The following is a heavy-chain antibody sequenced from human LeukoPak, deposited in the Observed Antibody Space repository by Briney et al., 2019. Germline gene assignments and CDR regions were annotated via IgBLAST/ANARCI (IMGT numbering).Heavy chain of an antibody. CDR1: GFTFSSYA. V-gene: IGHV3-23*01. Sequence: PGGSLRLSCAASGFTFSSYAMSWVRQAPGKGLEWVSAISGSGGSTYYAGSVKGRFTISRDNSKNTLYLQMNSLRAEDTAVYYCAKDEGDIVVVVAASPFDYWGQGTLVTVSS. CDR3: AKDEGDIVVVVAASPFDY. J-gene: IGHJ4*02. CDR2: ISGSGGST. D-gene: IGHD2-15*01.